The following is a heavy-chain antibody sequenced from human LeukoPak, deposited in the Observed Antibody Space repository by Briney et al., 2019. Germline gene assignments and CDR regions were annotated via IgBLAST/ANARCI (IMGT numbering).Heavy chain of an antibody. CDR3: ARESNYHGSGTGWFDP. J-gene: IGHJ5*02. D-gene: IGHD3-10*01. V-gene: IGHV4-34*01. CDR1: GGSFSGYY. CDR2: INHSGST. Sequence: SETLSLTCAVYGGSFSGYYWSWIRQPPGKGLEWIGEINHSGSTYYNPSLKSRVTISVDTSKNQLSLKLSSVTAADTALYYCARESNYHGSGTGWFDPWGQGTLVTVSS.